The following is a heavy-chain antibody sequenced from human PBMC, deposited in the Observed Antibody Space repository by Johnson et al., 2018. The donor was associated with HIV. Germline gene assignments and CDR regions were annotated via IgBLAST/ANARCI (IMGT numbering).Heavy chain of an antibody. CDR3: VRGHFDSSGLYSDAFDI. D-gene: IGHD3-22*01. Sequence: VQLVESGGVVVQSGGSLRLSCAASGFTFDDYAMHWVRQAPGKGLEWVSLISWDGGSTYYADSVKGRFTMSRDNSKNSLYLQMNSLRAEDTALYYCVRGHFDSSGLYSDAFDIWGQGTVVTVSS. CDR1: GFTFDDYA. V-gene: IGHV3-43D*03. CDR2: ISWDGGST. J-gene: IGHJ3*02.